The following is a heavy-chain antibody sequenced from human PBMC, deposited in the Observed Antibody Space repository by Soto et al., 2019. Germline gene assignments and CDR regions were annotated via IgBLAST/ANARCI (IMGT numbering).Heavy chain of an antibody. CDR2: ISYSGTS. Sequence: PSETLSLTCTVSGGSISSGDYYWSWIRQPPGKGLEWIGYISYSGTSNYNPPLKSRLSMSLDTSKNQFSLKVTSVTAADTAIYYCARAQHYPDSGSHLFFDPWGQGTLVTASS. V-gene: IGHV4-61*08. D-gene: IGHD3-10*01. J-gene: IGHJ5*02. CDR1: GGSISSGDYY. CDR3: ARAQHYPDSGSHLFFDP.